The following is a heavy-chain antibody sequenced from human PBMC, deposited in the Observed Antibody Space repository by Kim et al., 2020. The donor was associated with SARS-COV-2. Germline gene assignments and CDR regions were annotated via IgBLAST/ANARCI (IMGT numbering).Heavy chain of an antibody. J-gene: IGHJ4*02. V-gene: IGHV3-23*03. Sequence: ANSVRGRFPISRENSKNTLYLQMDSLRVEDTAVYYCAEDLLYVSGRGYFDSWGQGVLVTVSS. CDR3: AEDLLYVSGRGYFDS. D-gene: IGHD3-10*01.